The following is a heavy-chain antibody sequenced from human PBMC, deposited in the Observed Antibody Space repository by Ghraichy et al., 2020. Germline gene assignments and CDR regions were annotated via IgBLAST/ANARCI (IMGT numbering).Heavy chain of an antibody. CDR3: ARDLSRYDFWSGYYRADYYYYGMDV. V-gene: IGHV4-39*07. CDR1: GGSISSTSYY. J-gene: IGHJ6*02. D-gene: IGHD3-3*01. CDR2: VYYTGST. Sequence: SQTLSLTCTVSGGSISSTSYYWSWIRQPPGKGLEWIGSVYYTGSTHYNPSLKSRVTISADTSKKQFSLKLSSVTAAATAVYYCARDLSRYDFWSGYYRADYYYYGMDVWGQGTTVTVSS.